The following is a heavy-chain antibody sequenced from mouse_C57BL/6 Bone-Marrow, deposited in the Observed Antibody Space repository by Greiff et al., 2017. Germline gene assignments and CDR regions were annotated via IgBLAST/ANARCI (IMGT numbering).Heavy chain of an antibody. D-gene: IGHD1-1*02. CDR3: ARGSYPYYYAMDY. Sequence: EVQGVESGGGLVKPGGSLKLSCAASGFTFSDYGMHWVRQAPEKGLEWVAYNSSGRSTIYYADTVKGRFTISRDNAKNTLFLQMTSLRSEDTAMYYCARGSYPYYYAMDYWGQGTSVTVSS. V-gene: IGHV5-17*01. J-gene: IGHJ4*01. CDR2: NSSGRSTI. CDR1: GFTFSDYG.